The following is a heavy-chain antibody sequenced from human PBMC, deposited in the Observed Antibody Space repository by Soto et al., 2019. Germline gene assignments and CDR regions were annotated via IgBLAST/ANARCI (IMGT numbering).Heavy chain of an antibody. CDR3: ARDDSGYSGSSVINYFNY. CDR1: GNTFPNYA. V-gene: IGHV1-3*01. J-gene: IGHJ4*02. D-gene: IGHD5-12*01. Sequence: QVQLVQSGAELKKPGASVRVSCKSSGNTFPNYAIHWVRQAPGQRPEWMGWINGGNGNTYYSENFQGRATFTRDTSASTVYRELSSLRSEYTAIYYGARDDSGYSGSSVINYFNYWAQGALVTVSS. CDR2: INGGNGNT.